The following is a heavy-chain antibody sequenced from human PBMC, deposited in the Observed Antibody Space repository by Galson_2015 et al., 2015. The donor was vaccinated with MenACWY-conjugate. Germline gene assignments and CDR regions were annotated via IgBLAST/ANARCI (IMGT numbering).Heavy chain of an antibody. CDR1: GFSFTDYW. Sequence: SLRLSCAASGFSFTDYWMHWVRQTPGKGLVWVSRINGDGSTTNYADSVEGRFTISRDNAKNTLYLQLSSLRAEDTAVYYCVRESTSLTTFGMDVWGQGTT. V-gene: IGHV3-74*01. CDR2: INGDGSTT. D-gene: IGHD4-17*01. CDR3: VRESTSLTTFGMDV. J-gene: IGHJ6*02.